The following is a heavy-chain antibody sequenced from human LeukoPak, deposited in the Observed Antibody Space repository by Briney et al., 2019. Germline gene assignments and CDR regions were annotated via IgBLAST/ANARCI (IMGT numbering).Heavy chain of an antibody. CDR3: AKEESSAYPSFDY. Sequence: QSGGSLRLSCAASGFTFNNYAMNWVRQAPGKGLEWVSVISGSGGTTYYADSVKGRFTISRDNSKNTLHLQMNSLRAEDTAVYYCAKEESSAYPSFDYWGQGTLVTVSS. CDR1: GFTFNNYA. D-gene: IGHD3-22*01. J-gene: IGHJ4*02. CDR2: ISGSGGTT. V-gene: IGHV3-23*01.